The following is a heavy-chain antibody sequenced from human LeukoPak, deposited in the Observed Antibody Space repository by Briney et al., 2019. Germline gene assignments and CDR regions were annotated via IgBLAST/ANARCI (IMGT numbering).Heavy chain of an antibody. CDR1: GGSFSGYY. CDR3: ARGLDSSGWWYYFDY. CDR2: INHSGGT. D-gene: IGHD6-19*01. V-gene: IGHV4-34*01. J-gene: IGHJ4*02. Sequence: PSETLSLTCAVYGGSFSGYYWSWIRQPPGKGLEWIGEINHSGGTNYNPSLKSRVTISVDTSKNQFSLKLSSVTAADTAVYYCARGLDSSGWWYYFDYWGQGTLVTVSS.